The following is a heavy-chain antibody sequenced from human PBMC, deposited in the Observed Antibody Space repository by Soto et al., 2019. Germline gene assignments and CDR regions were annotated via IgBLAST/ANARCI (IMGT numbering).Heavy chain of an antibody. CDR3: ARGVLH. D-gene: IGHD3-10*01. Sequence: QVQLQESGPGLVKPSQTLSLTCTVSGGSISSGGYYWSWIRQHPGKGLEWIGYIYYSGSTYYIPSLNSRVSISVDTAKNQFSLKLSAVTAAATAIYYCARGVLHWGQGTLVTGSS. J-gene: IGHJ4*02. V-gene: IGHV4-31*03. CDR2: IYYSGST. CDR1: GGSISSGGYY.